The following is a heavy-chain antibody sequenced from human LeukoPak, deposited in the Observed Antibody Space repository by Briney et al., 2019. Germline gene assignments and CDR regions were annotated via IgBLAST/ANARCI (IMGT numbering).Heavy chain of an antibody. J-gene: IGHJ5*02. CDR1: GFTFNIYG. CDR3: AKDATPMNSIWDHFDP. CDR2: VGGGNDI. D-gene: IGHD3-22*01. V-gene: IGHV3-23*01. Sequence: GGSLRLSSAASGFTFNIYGLSSVRQAPGKGLEWVSSVGGGNDIHYANSGKGRVTGFRDEAKITVYLQMNSLRAEDTAIYFCAKDATPMNSIWDHFDPWGQGTLVTVSS.